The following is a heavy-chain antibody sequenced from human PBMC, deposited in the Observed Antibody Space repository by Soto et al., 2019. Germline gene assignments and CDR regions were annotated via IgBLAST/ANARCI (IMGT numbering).Heavy chain of an antibody. CDR1: GFTFTSSA. V-gene: IGHV1-58*02. CDR3: AAAPAAHGWIYYYYGMDV. D-gene: IGHD2-2*01. Sequence: SVKVSCKASGFTFTSSAMQWVRQARGQRLEWIGWIVVGSGNTNYAQKFQERVTITRDMSTSTAYMELSSLRSEDTAVYYCAAAPAAHGWIYYYYGMDVWGQGTTVTVSS. CDR2: IVVGSGNT. J-gene: IGHJ6*02.